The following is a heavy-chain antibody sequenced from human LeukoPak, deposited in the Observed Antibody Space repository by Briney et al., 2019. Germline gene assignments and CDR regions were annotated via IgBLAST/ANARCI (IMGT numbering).Heavy chain of an antibody. V-gene: IGHV3-21*01. CDR2: ISSSSGSI. Sequence: GGSLRLSCAASGFTFRSHSMNWVRQAPGKGLEWVSSISSSSGSIYCADSVKGRFTISRDNAKNSLYLQMNSLRAEDTAVYYCATLTTVVLDAFDIWGQGTMVTVSS. CDR1: GFTFRSHS. CDR3: ATLTTVVLDAFDI. D-gene: IGHD4-23*01. J-gene: IGHJ3*02.